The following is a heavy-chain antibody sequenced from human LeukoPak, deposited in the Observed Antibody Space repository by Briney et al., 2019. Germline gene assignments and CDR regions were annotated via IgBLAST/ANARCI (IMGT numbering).Heavy chain of an antibody. CDR1: GGSFSGYY. CDR3: ARAGFSIAARYFDY. Sequence: SETLSLTCPVYGGSFSGYYWSWIRQPPGKGLEWIGEINHSGSTNYNPSLKSRVTISVDTSKNQFSLKLSSVTAADTAVYYCARAGFSIAARYFDYWGQGTLVTVSS. V-gene: IGHV4-34*01. J-gene: IGHJ4*02. CDR2: INHSGST. D-gene: IGHD6-6*01.